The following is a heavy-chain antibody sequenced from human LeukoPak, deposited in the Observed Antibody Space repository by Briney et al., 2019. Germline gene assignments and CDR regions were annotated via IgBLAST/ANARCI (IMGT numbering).Heavy chain of an antibody. J-gene: IGHJ4*02. D-gene: IGHD3-22*01. CDR1: GFIFGTYW. V-gene: IGHV3-11*01. CDR3: AREKYYYDSSGYYYEGVDY. CDR2: ISSSGSTI. Sequence: PGGSLRLSCAASGFIFGTYWMSWVRQVPGKGLEWVSYISSSGSTIYYADSVKGRFTISRDNAKNSLYLQMNSLRAEDTAVYYCAREKYYYDSSGYYYEGVDYWGQGTLVTVSS.